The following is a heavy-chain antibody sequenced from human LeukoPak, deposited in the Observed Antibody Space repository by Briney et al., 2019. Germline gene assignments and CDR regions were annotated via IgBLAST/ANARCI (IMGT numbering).Heavy chain of an antibody. Sequence: PGGSLRLSCAASGFTFSSYSMNWVRQAPGKGLEWVSYISSSSSTIYYADSVKGRFTISRDNAKNSLYLQMNSLRAEDTAVYYCARDEYSGYDWTISYFDYWGQGTLVTVSS. CDR1: GFTFSSYS. V-gene: IGHV3-48*01. D-gene: IGHD5-12*01. J-gene: IGHJ4*02. CDR2: ISSSSSTI. CDR3: ARDEYSGYDWTISYFDY.